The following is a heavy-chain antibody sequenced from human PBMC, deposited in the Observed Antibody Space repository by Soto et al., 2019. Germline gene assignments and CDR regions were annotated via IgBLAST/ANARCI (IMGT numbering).Heavy chain of an antibody. V-gene: IGHV4-59*08. CDR2: IYYSGST. D-gene: IGHD1-26*01. J-gene: IGHJ4*02. Sequence: QVQLQESGPGLVKPSETLSLTCTVSGGSISSYYWSWIRQPPGKGLEWIGYIYYSGSTNYNPSLKSRVTISVDTSKNQFSRKLSSVTAADTAVYYCARHGSVSHLPSFDYWGQGTLVTVSS. CDR3: ARHGSVSHLPSFDY. CDR1: GGSISSYY.